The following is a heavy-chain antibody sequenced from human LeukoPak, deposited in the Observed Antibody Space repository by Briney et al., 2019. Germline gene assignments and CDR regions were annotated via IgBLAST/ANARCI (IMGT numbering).Heavy chain of an antibody. V-gene: IGHV4-59*01. D-gene: IGHD6-13*01. CDR2: IYYSGST. CDR3: ARVGGGSWFDY. Sequence: XGSWMRXPPGKGLEGIGYIYYSGSTNYNGSLKSRVNISVDTYKNQFSLKLSSVTAADTAVYYCARVGGGSWFDYWGQGTLVTVSS. CDR1: X. J-gene: IGHJ4*02.